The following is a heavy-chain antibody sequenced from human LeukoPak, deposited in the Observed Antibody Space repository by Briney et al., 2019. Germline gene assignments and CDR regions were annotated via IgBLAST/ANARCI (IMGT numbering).Heavy chain of an antibody. CDR2: INWNSGGV. CDR1: GFTFDDYA. CDR3: EKEMGPERGAFDM. D-gene: IGHD1-1*01. J-gene: IGHJ3*02. V-gene: IGHV3-9*01. Sequence: GGSLRLSCTASGFTFDDYAMHWVRQAPGKGLEWVSGINWNSGGVAYADSVEGRFTIARDNAKNCLYLQMNSLRAEDTALYYCEKEMGPERGAFDMWGQGTMVTVSS.